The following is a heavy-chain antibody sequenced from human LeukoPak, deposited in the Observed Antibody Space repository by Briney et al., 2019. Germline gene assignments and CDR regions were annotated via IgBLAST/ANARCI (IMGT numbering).Heavy chain of an antibody. CDR1: GFAFSSYP. Sequence: GGSLRLSCAASGFAFSSYPMSWVRQAPGEGLEWVSAISGSGGSTYYADSVKGRFTISRDNSKNTLYLQMNSLRAEDTAVYYCAKESAGYGSGSYNYWGQGTLVTVSS. J-gene: IGHJ4*02. V-gene: IGHV3-23*01. CDR3: AKESAGYGSGSYNY. CDR2: ISGSGGST. D-gene: IGHD3-10*01.